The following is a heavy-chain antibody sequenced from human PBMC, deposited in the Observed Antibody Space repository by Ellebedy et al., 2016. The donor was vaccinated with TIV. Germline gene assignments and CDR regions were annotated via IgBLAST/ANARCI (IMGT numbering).Heavy chain of an antibody. J-gene: IGHJ4*02. D-gene: IGHD3-22*01. V-gene: IGHV3-23*01. CDR1: GFTFSGHA. CDR2: IIAGGDST. Sequence: GESLKISCAASGFTFSGHAMSWVRQTPGKGLEWVSGIIAGGDSTHYVDSVKGRFTLSRDNSQKTLYLQMNSLRAEDTAVYYCVKLDSSGFYYGRLDYWGQGTLVTVSS. CDR3: VKLDSSGFYYGRLDY.